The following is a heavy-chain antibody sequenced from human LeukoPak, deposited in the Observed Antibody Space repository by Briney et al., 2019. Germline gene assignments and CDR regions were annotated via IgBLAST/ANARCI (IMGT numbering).Heavy chain of an antibody. CDR3: ARDGMVRGVRDYYYGMDV. D-gene: IGHD3-10*01. CDR2: ISNDGTNK. V-gene: IGHV3-30-3*01. J-gene: IGHJ6*02. Sequence: GRSLRLSSAASGFTFSSYAMHWVRQAPGKGLEWVAFISNDGTNKYYADYVKGRFTISRDNSENTLYLQMDSLRAEDTAVYYCARDGMVRGVRDYYYGMDVWGQGTTVTVSS. CDR1: GFTFSSYA.